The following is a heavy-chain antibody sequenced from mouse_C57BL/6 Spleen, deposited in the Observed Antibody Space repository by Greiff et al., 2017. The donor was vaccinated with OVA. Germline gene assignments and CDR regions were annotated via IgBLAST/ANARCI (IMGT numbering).Heavy chain of an antibody. CDR1: GYTFTSYW. D-gene: IGHD1-1*01. V-gene: IGHV1-53*01. Sequence: QVQLQQPGTELVKPGASVKLSCKASGYTFTSYWMHWVKQRPGQGLEWIGNINPSNGGTNYNEKFKSKATLTVDKSSSTAYMQLSSLTAEDSAVYYCARYRDYYGSSYEDYAMDYWGQGTSVTVSS. CDR2: INPSNGGT. CDR3: ARYRDYYGSSYEDYAMDY. J-gene: IGHJ4*01.